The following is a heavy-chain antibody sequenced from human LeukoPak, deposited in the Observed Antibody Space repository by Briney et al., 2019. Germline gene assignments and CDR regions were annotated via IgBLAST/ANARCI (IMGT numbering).Heavy chain of an antibody. D-gene: IGHD6-19*01. CDR1: GGSFSGYY. CDR3: ARGRGLIAVAGLDY. CDR2: INHSGST. Sequence: SETLSLTCAVYGGSFSGYYWSWIRQPPGKGLEWIGEINHSGSTNYNPSLKSRVTISVDTSKNQFSLKLSSVTAADTAVYYCARGRGLIAVAGLDYWGQGTLVTVSS. J-gene: IGHJ4*02. V-gene: IGHV4-34*01.